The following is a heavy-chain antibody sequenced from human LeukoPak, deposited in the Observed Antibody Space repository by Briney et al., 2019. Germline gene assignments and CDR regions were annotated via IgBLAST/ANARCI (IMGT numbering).Heavy chain of an antibody. J-gene: IGHJ4*02. V-gene: IGHV3-21*01. CDR3: ARGSTYSSGWYTGFDY. CDR2: ITSSSSYI. CDR1: GFTFSSYS. D-gene: IGHD6-19*01. Sequence: AGGSLRLSCAGSGFTFSSYSMNWVRRAPGKGLERVSSITSSSSYIYYADPVKGRFTISRDNAKRSVYLQMNSLRAEDTAVYYCARGSTYSSGWYTGFDYWGQGTLVTVSS.